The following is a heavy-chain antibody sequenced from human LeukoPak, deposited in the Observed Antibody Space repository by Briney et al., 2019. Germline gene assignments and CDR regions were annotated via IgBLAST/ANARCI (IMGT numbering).Heavy chain of an antibody. CDR3: ARDPHSSSWYYYFDY. Sequence: GSLRLSCAAAGFTVSSNYMSWVRQAPGKGLEWVSVIYIGGSTYYADSVKGRFTISRDNSKNTMYLQMNSLRAEDTAVYYCARDPHSSSWYYYFDYWGQGTLVTVSS. D-gene: IGHD6-13*01. J-gene: IGHJ4*02. CDR2: IYIGGST. CDR1: GFTVSSNY. V-gene: IGHV3-66*02.